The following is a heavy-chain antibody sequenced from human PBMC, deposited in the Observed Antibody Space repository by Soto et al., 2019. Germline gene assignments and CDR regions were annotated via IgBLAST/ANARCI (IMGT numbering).Heavy chain of an antibody. V-gene: IGHV4-4*02. CDR2: VHHSGTT. Sequence: PSETLSLTCAVSGGSISTDYWWSWVRQPPGKGLEWIGEVHHSGTTNYIQSLKSRVTMSVDKSGNQVILAVTNTDPVDTATYYCAHRPDDSGYFDYWGQGALVTVSS. CDR1: GGSISTDYW. CDR3: AHRPDDSGYFDY. J-gene: IGHJ4*02. D-gene: IGHD3-22*01.